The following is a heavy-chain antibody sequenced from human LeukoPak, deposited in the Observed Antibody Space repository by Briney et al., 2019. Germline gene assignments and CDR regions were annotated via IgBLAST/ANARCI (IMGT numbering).Heavy chain of an antibody. CDR2: IYSGGST. D-gene: IGHD2-15*01. Sequence: GGSLRLSCAASGFTVSSNYMSWVRQAPGKGLEWVSVIYSGGSTYYADSVKGRFTISRDNSKNTLYLQMNSLRAEDTAVYYCASVRYCSGGSCYSSFDYWGQGALVTVSS. J-gene: IGHJ4*02. CDR3: ASVRYCSGGSCYSSFDY. V-gene: IGHV3-53*01. CDR1: GFTVSSNY.